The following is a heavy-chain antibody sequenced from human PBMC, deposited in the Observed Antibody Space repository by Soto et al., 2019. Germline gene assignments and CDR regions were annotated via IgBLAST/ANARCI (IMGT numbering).Heavy chain of an antibody. CDR1: VYTYTSYG. CDR2: ISAYNGNT. J-gene: IGHJ6*02. D-gene: IGHD6-13*01. V-gene: IGHV1-18*04. CDR3: ARASSSSWYWDYYYGMDV. Sequence: APVKVSCKASVYTYTSYGSSWVRQIPGQGLEWMGWISAYNGNTNYAQKLQGRVTMTTDTSKSTAYMELRSLRSDETAVYYCARASSSSWYWDYYYGMDVWGQGTTVTVSS.